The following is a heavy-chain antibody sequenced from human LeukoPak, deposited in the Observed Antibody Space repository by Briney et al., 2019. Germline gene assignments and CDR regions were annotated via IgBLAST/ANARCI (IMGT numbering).Heavy chain of an antibody. Sequence: PGGSLRLSCAASGFTFSNYWTSWVRQAPGKGLEWVANIKQDGIEKYYVDSVEGRSTVSRDNAKNSMYLQMNSLRAEDTAVYYCAREISSWYRTEGRFDPWGQGTLVTVSS. J-gene: IGHJ5*02. CDR2: IKQDGIEK. V-gene: IGHV3-7*01. D-gene: IGHD6-13*01. CDR3: AREISSWYRTEGRFDP. CDR1: GFTFSNYW.